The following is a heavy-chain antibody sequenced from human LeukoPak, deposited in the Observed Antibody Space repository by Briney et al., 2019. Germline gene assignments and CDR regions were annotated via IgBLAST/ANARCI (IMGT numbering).Heavy chain of an antibody. D-gene: IGHD6-13*01. J-gene: IGHJ4*02. CDR1: GGSISSNNW. CDR3: ARALTRIAAAGAYYFDY. Sequence: SGTLSLTCVVSGGSISSNNWWSWVRQPPGRGLEWIGEIYHRGTTNYNPSLQSRVSISVDKSNNQFSLKLSSVTAADTAVYYCARALTRIAAAGAYYFDYWGQGTLVTVSS. V-gene: IGHV4-4*02. CDR2: IYHRGTT.